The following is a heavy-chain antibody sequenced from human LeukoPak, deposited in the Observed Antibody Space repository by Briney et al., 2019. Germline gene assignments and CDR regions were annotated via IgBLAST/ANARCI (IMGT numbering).Heavy chain of an antibody. CDR2: IYHSGST. Sequence: SETLSLTCAVSGGSISSSNWWSWVRQPPGKGLEWIGEIYHSGSTNYNPSLKSRVTISVDKSKNQFSLKLSSVTAADTAVYYCARDGDSGYDGALAGWPFDYWGQGTLVTVSS. CDR3: ARDGDSGYDGALAGWPFDY. J-gene: IGHJ4*02. V-gene: IGHV4-4*02. D-gene: IGHD5-12*01. CDR1: GGSISSSNW.